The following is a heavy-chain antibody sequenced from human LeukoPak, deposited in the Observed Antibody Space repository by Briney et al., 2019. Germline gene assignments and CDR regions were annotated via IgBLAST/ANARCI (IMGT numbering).Heavy chain of an antibody. D-gene: IGHD3-22*01. J-gene: IGHJ4*02. CDR2: ISSSSSTI. Sequence: GGSLRLSCAASGFTFSSYSMNWVRQAPGEGLEWVSYISSSSSTIYYADSVKGRFTISRDNANNSLYLQMNSLRAEDTAVYYCVRDDDRPDNGLDYWGQGTLVTVSS. CDR1: GFTFSSYS. CDR3: VRDDDRPDNGLDY. V-gene: IGHV3-48*01.